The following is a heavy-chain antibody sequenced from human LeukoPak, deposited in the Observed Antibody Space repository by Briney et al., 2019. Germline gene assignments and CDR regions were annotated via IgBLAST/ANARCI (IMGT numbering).Heavy chain of an antibody. CDR2: ISSSSSYI. D-gene: IGHD2-21*02. J-gene: IGHJ4*02. CDR3: ARDLKDIVVVTAMAVGFDY. Sequence: GGSLRLSCAVSGFTFSSYSMNWVRQAPGKGLEWVSSISSSSSYIYYADSVKGRFTISRDNAKNSLYLQMNSLRAEDTAVYYCARDLKDIVVVTAMAVGFDYWGQGTLVTVSS. CDR1: GFTFSSYS. V-gene: IGHV3-21*01.